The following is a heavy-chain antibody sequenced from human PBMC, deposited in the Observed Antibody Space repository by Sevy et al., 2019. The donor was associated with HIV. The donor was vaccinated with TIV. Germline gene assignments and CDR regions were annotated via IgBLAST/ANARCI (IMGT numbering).Heavy chain of an antibody. Sequence: GGSLRLSCAASGFTFSSYSMNWVRQAPGKGLEWVSSISSSSYIYYADSVKGQFTISRDNAKNSLYLQMNSLRAEDTAVYYCARDMADSSGYYYEGVDYWGQGTLVTVS. D-gene: IGHD3-22*01. V-gene: IGHV3-21*01. J-gene: IGHJ4*02. CDR3: ARDMADSSGYYYEGVDY. CDR1: GFTFSSYS. CDR2: ISSSSYI.